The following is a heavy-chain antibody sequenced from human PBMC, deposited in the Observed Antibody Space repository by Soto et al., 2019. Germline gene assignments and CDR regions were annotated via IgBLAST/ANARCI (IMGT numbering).Heavy chain of an antibody. CDR1: GGTFSSYA. CDR2: ISAYNGNT. V-gene: IGHV1-18*01. CDR3: ARTYGGNGAFDL. J-gene: IGHJ3*01. Sequence: ASVKVSCKASGGTFSSYAISWVRQAPGQGLEWMGWISAYNGNTNYAQKLQGRVTMTTDTSTSTAYMELRSLRSDDTAVYYCARTYGGNGAFDLWGQGTMVTVSS. D-gene: IGHD2-15*01.